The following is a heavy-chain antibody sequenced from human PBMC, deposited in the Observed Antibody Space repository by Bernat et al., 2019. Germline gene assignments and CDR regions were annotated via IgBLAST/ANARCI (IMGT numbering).Heavy chain of an antibody. V-gene: IGHV1-2*06. Sequence: QVQLVQSGAEVKKPGASVKVSCEASGYTFTQYYMHWVRQAPGQGLEWMGRVNPNNGGTNYAQNFQGRVTMTTDTSIRTAYMELGSLRSDDTAVYYCARDVGEMPVPGHDNWGQGTLVTVSS. CDR1: GYTFTQYY. CDR3: ARDVGEMPVPGHDN. D-gene: IGHD3-16*01. J-gene: IGHJ4*02. CDR2: VNPNNGGT.